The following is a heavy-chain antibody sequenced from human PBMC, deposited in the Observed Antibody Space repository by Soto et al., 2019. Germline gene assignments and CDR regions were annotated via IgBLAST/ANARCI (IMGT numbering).Heavy chain of an antibody. CDR3: ARDLGSGYDSYYFDY. D-gene: IGHD3-22*01. Sequence: PSETLSLTCSVSGYLISSGYYWGWVRQTPGKGLEWLGSIDYSGKTYKNPSLKSRVSASVDLSQNQFSLNLRSVTAADTAVYFCARDLGSGYDSYYFDYWGQGTLVTASS. J-gene: IGHJ4*02. CDR1: GYLISSGYY. CDR2: IDYSGKT. V-gene: IGHV4-38-2*02.